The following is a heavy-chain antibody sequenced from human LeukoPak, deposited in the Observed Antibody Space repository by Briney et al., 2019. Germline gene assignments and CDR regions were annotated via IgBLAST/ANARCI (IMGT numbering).Heavy chain of an antibody. CDR1: GYTFTGYY. J-gene: IGHJ3*02. CDR2: INPNSGDT. CDR3: ARGSEVGATQKNALDI. Sequence: ASVKVSCKTSGYTFTGYYMHWVRQAPGQGLEWMGWINPNSGDTKYAQRFQDRVTMTRDTSITTAYMELSGLRSDDTALYYCARGSEVGATQKNALDIWGQGTMVTVS. V-gene: IGHV1-2*02. D-gene: IGHD1-26*01.